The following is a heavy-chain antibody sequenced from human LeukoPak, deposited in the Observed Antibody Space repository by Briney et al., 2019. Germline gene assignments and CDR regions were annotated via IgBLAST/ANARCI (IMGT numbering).Heavy chain of an antibody. CDR1: GFTFSSYA. CDR2: NSGGSS. D-gene: IGHD6-19*01. Sequence: GGSLRLSCAASGFTFSSYAMHWVRQAPGKGLEWVSSNSGGSSYYADSVKGRFTISRDNSKNTLYLQMNSLRAEDTAVYYCAKDLGSSGWYIDYWGQGTLVTVSS. J-gene: IGHJ4*02. CDR3: AKDLGSSGWYIDY. V-gene: IGHV3-23*01.